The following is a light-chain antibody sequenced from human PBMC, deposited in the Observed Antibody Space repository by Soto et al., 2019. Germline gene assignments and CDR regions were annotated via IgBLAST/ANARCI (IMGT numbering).Light chain of an antibody. Sequence: DIQMTQSPSSLCASVVYRVTITCRASQSISSYLNWYQQKPGKAPKLLIYAASSLQSGVPSRFSGSGSGTDFTLTISSLQPEDFATYYCQQSYSTPITFGQGTRLEI. J-gene: IGKJ5*01. CDR3: QQSYSTPIT. CDR2: AAS. V-gene: IGKV1-39*01. CDR1: QSISSY.